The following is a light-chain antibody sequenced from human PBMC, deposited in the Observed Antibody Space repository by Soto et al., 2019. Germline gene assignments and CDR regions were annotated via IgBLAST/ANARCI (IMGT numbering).Light chain of an antibody. V-gene: IGKV4-1*01. CDR3: QHYYITPYT. Sequence: DIVMTQSPDSLAVSLGERATINCKSSQSVLYSSNNKNYLAWYQQKPGQPPKLLIYWASTRESGVPDRFSGSGSGTDFTLTISSLQAEDVAVYSCQHYYITPYTFGQGTKLESK. CDR1: QSVLYSSNNKNY. CDR2: WAS. J-gene: IGKJ2*01.